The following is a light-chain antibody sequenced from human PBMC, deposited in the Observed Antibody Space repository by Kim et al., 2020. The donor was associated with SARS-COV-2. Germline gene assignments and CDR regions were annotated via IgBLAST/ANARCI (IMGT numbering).Light chain of an antibody. CDR2: DAS. V-gene: IGKV1-13*02. CDR3: QQFNSYPRT. CDR1: QGISSA. Sequence: AIQLTQSPSSLSASVGDRVTITCRASQGISSALAWYQQKPGKAPKLLIYDASSLESGVPSRFSGSGSGTDITLTISSLQPEDFATYYCQQFNSYPRTFGQGTRLEIK. J-gene: IGKJ5*01.